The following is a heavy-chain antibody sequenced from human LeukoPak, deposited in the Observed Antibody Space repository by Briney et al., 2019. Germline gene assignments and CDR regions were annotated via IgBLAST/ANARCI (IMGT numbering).Heavy chain of an antibody. CDR2: IYSGGST. J-gene: IGHJ6*04. Sequence: GGSLRLSCAASGFTVSSNYMSWVRQAPGKGLEWVSVIYSGGSTYYADSVKGRFTISRDNSKNTLYLQMNSLRAEDTAVYYCARQKAYCSGGSCYSDYYYYGMDVWAKGPTVTVSS. D-gene: IGHD2-15*01. CDR1: GFTVSSNY. CDR3: ARQKAYCSGGSCYSDYYYYGMDV. V-gene: IGHV3-66*04.